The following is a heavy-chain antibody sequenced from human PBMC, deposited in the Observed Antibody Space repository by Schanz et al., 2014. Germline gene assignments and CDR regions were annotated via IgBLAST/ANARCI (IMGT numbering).Heavy chain of an antibody. V-gene: IGHV1-18*01. D-gene: IGHD2-2*01. CDR3: ARAPTAYCSDTSCLGTPFDY. J-gene: IGHJ4*02. Sequence: QILLVQPGPEVKKPGASVTVSCKASGYDFHIYAYSWVRQAPGQGPEWIGWISGYTGDTKYAQKFQHRVNMTTDRTTSTVYMELRSLRFDDTAVYYCARAPTAYCSDTSCLGTPFDYWGQGTLVTVSS. CDR1: GYDFHIYA. CDR2: ISGYTGDT.